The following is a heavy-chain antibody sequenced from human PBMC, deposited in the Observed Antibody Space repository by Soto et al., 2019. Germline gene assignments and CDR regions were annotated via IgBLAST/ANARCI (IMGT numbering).Heavy chain of an antibody. J-gene: IGHJ5*02. CDR1: GFTLSNHY. Sequence: EVQLVESGGALVQPGGSLRLSCVASGFTLSNHYLDWVRQAPGQGLEWIGLIRNAARSYSTEHASSVKGRFTISRDDSKNTLYLQMNSLRTEDTAVYYCADLTWSGSYLPWGQGTLVTVSS. CDR2: IRNAARSYST. D-gene: IGHD3-3*01. V-gene: IGHV3-72*01. CDR3: ADLTWSGSYLP.